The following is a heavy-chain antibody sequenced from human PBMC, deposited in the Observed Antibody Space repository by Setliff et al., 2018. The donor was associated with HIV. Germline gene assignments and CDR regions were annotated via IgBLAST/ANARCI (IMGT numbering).Heavy chain of an antibody. CDR1: SGSIHSGSYY. CDR2: IYTSGST. Sequence: PSETLSLTCIVSSGSIHSGSYYWSWIRQPVGKGLEWIGRIYTSGSTDYNPSLKSRVAISVDTSKNHFSLNLTSVTAADTAMYFCARVGGKGYSNFLDSWGQGLLVTVSA. V-gene: IGHV4-61*02. CDR3: ARVGGKGYSNFLDS. J-gene: IGHJ4*02. D-gene: IGHD2-15*01.